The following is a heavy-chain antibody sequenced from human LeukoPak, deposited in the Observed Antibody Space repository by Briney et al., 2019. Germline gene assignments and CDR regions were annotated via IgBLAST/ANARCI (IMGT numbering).Heavy chain of an antibody. CDR3: AGSYSSGWIDY. D-gene: IGHD6-19*01. CDR2: INPSGGST. CDR1: GYIFTSYG. J-gene: IGHJ4*02. V-gene: IGHV1-46*01. Sequence: ASVKVSCKASGYIFTSYGISWVRQAPGQGLEWMGIINPSGGSTSYAQKFQGRVTMTRDTSTSTVYMELSSLRSEDTAVSYCAGSYSSGWIDYWGQGTLVTVSS.